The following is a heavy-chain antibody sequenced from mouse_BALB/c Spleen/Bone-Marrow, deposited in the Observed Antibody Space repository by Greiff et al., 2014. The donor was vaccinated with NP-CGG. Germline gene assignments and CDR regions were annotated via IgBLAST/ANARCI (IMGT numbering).Heavy chain of an antibody. CDR1: GYSFTGYF. CDR3: ARGDYRFDEGYFDC. V-gene: IGHV1-20*02. J-gene: IGHJ2*02. D-gene: IGHD2-14*01. Sequence: EVQLQQSGPELVKPGASVKISCKASGYSFTGYFMNWVMQSHGKSLEWIGRINPYNGDTFYNQKFKGKAILTVDKSSSTAHMGLRSLASEDSAVYYCARGDYRFDEGYFDCWGQGTSLTVSS. CDR2: INPYNGDT.